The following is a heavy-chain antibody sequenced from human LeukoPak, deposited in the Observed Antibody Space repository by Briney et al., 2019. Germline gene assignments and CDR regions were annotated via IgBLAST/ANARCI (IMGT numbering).Heavy chain of an antibody. CDR2: IYHSGST. V-gene: IGHV4-38-2*02. CDR1: GYSISRGYY. J-gene: IGHJ5*02. D-gene: IGHD5-12*01. Sequence: SETLSLTCTVSGYSISRGYYWGWIRQPPGNGLEWIGSIYHSGSTYYNPSLKSRVTISVDTSKNQFSLKLSSVTAADTAVYYCARELARGYSGYPFDPWGQGTPVTVSS. CDR3: ARELARGYSGYPFDP.